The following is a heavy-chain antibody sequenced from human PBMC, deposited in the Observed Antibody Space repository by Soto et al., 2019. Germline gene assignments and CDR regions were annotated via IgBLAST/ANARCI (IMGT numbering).Heavy chain of an antibody. CDR2: FDPEDGKT. J-gene: IGHJ3*02. CDR1: GYTLTQLS. Sequence: VSVKVSCKVSGYTLTQLSMHWVRQAPGKGLEWMGSFDPEDGKTIYSQNFQGRVTMTEDTSADTAYMELSSLRSEDTAVYYCATFSNFALVAFDIWGQGTMVTVSS. D-gene: IGHD4-4*01. V-gene: IGHV1-24*01. CDR3: ATFSNFALVAFDI.